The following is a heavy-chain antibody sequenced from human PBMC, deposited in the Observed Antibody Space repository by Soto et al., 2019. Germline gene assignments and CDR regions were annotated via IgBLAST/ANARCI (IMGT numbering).Heavy chain of an antibody. D-gene: IGHD5-12*01. J-gene: IGHJ5*02. CDR1: GYTFTSYY. V-gene: IGHV1-46*03. Sequence: QVQLVQSGAEVKKPGASVKVSCKASGYTFTSYYMHWVRQAPGQGLEWMGIINPSGGSTSYAQKFQGRVTVTRDTSTSTVYMELSSLRSEDTAVYYCARAPVDPLRRNWFDPWGQGTLVTVSS. CDR2: INPSGGST. CDR3: ARAPVDPLRRNWFDP.